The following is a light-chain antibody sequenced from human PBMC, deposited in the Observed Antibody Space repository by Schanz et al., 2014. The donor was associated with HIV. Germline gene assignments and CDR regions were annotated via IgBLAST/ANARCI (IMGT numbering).Light chain of an antibody. J-gene: IGLJ2*01. CDR3: SSYTTSSTLV. Sequence: QSALTQPASVSGSPGQSITISCTGTSSDVGGYNHVSWYQQHPGKAPKLMIYDVSNRPSGVSNRFSGSKSGYTASLTISGLQADDEADYYCSSYTTSSTLVFGGGTKLTVL. V-gene: IGLV2-14*03. CDR1: SSDVGGYNH. CDR2: DVS.